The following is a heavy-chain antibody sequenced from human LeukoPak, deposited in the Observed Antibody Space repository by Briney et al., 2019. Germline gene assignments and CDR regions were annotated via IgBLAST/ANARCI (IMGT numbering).Heavy chain of an antibody. Sequence: TASETLSLTCAVYGGSFSGYYWSWIRQPPGKGLEWIGEINESGSTNYNPSLKSRVTISVDTSKNQFSLKLTSVTAADTAVYYCARGPLYSNTWLGKYYYYMDVWGKGTTVTVSS. CDR1: GGSFSGYY. CDR3: ARGPLYSNTWLGKYYYYMDV. D-gene: IGHD6-13*01. V-gene: IGHV4-34*01. CDR2: INESGST. J-gene: IGHJ6*03.